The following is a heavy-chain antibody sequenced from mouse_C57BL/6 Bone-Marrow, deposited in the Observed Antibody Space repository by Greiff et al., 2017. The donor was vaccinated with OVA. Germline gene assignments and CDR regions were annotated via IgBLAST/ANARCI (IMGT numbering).Heavy chain of an antibody. J-gene: IGHJ2*01. CDR2: IDPENGDT. CDR3: TTLGYYVDY. CDR1: GFNIKDDY. Sequence: VQLQQSGAELVRPGASVKLSCTASGFNIKDDYMHWVKQRPEQGLEWIGWIDPENGDTEYASKFQGKATITADTSSNPAYLQLSSLTSEDTAVYYCTTLGYYVDYWGQGTTLTVSS. V-gene: IGHV14-4*01.